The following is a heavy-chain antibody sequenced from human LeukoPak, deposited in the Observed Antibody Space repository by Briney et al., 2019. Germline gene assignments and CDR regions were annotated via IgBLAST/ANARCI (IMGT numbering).Heavy chain of an antibody. J-gene: IGHJ4*02. D-gene: IGHD5-24*01. CDR2: IGIDSGNT. V-gene: IGHV3-48*01. CDR3: ARDYKYAFDN. Sequence: GGSPRLSCAASGFTFSDYSMNWARQAPGKGLEWISYIGIDSGNTNYADSVKGRFTISGDKAKNSLYLQMNSLRVEDTAVYYCARDYKYAFDNWGQGTLVTVSS. CDR1: GFTFSDYS.